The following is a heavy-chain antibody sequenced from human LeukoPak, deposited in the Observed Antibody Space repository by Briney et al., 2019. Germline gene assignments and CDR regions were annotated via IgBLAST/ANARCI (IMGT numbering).Heavy chain of an antibody. V-gene: IGHV4-39*01. Sequence: SETLSLTCTVSGGSICSTTYYWGWIRQPPGKGLEWIGTIFYSGSTYYNPSLKSRVTISVDASKNQFSLRLSSVTAADTAVYYCARHWADAFDIWGQGTMVTVSS. CDR1: GGSICSTTYY. CDR2: IFYSGST. CDR3: ARHWADAFDI. J-gene: IGHJ3*02. D-gene: IGHD7-27*01.